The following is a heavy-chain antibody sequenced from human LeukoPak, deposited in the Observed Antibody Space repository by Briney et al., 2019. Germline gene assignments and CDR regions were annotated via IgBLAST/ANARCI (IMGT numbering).Heavy chain of an antibody. V-gene: IGHV4-34*01. D-gene: IGHD3-22*01. CDR3: ARTFYYDSSRFDI. CDR2: INHSGST. Sequence: PSETLSLTCAVYGGSFSGYYWSWIRQPPGKGLEWIGEINHSGSTNYNPSLKSRVTISVDTSKNQFSLKLSSVTAADTAVYYCARTFYYDSSRFDIWGQGTMVTVSS. CDR1: GGSFSGYY. J-gene: IGHJ3*02.